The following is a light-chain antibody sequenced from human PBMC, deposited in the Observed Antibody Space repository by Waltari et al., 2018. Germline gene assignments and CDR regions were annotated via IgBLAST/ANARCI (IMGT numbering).Light chain of an antibody. J-gene: IGLJ2*01. CDR3: ATWDDTLSAVV. V-gene: IGLV1-51*01. CDR2: DNG. CDR1: SSNIGQNY. Sequence: QSVLTQPPSVSAAPGQKVTISCSGSSSNIGQNYVSWYQQFPGTTPKLLIYDNGKRPSGIPGRFSGSKSGTSANLDITGLQTGDEAEYYCATWDDTLSAVVFGGGTKLSVL.